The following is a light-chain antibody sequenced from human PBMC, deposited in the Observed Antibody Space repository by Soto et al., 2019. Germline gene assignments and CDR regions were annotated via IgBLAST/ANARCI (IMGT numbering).Light chain of an antibody. CDR1: QYFGNY. V-gene: IGKV1-39*01. J-gene: IGKJ1*01. CDR3: QSNYILPWT. Sequence: DIQVTQSPPSLSSSVGDTITIACLATQYFGNYLNRYQVKPGLALTLLIYSASTLQIGVPSRFGGNGSGTHFTLTIDTRQFHDFASYYCQSNYILPWTFGQGTKVDI. CDR2: SAS.